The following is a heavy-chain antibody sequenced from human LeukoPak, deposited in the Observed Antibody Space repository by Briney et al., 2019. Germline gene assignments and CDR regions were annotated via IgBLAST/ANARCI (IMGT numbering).Heavy chain of an antibody. V-gene: IGHV1-8*02. J-gene: IGHJ5*02. CDR3: ARGYKVVVVAATRFDP. CDR2: MNPNSGNT. CDR1: GYTFTSYG. D-gene: IGHD2-15*01. Sequence: ASVKVSCKASGYTFTSYGINWVRQATGQGLEWMGWMNPNSGNTGYAQKFQGRVTMTRNTSISTAYMELSSLRSEDTAVYYCARGYKVVVVAATRFDPWGQGTLVTVSS.